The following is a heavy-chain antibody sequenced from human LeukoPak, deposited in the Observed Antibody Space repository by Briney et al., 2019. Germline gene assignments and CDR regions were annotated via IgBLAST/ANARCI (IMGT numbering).Heavy chain of an antibody. J-gene: IGHJ4*02. CDR1: GGSFSGYC. CDR2: INHSGST. Sequence: SETLSPTCAVYGGSFSGYCWSWIRQPPGKGLEWIGEINHSGSTNIHPSLKSRVTISVETSKNQSSLKLSSVTAADTAVYYCARGDVNDYFDYWGQRTLVTVSS. V-gene: IGHV4-34*01. CDR3: ARGDVNDYFDY.